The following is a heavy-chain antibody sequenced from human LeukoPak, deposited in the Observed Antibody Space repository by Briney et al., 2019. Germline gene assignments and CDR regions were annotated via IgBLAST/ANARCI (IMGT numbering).Heavy chain of an antibody. J-gene: IGHJ5*02. D-gene: IGHD4-11*01. CDR2: IHYSGST. CDR3: ARDYSRWFDP. CDR1: GGSISSYY. Sequence: PSETLSLTCTVSGGSISSYYWSWIRQPPGKGLEWIGYIHYSGSTNYNPSLKSRVTISVDTSKNQFSLKLSSVTAADTAVYYCARDYSRWFDPWGQGTLVTVSS. V-gene: IGHV4-59*01.